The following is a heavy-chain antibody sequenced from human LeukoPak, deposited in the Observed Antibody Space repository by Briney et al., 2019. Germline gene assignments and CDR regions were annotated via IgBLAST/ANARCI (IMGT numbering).Heavy chain of an antibody. CDR2: IYYSGST. CDR1: GGSISSYY. D-gene: IGHD3-16*01. CDR3: ARWGSIATARFDY. J-gene: IGHJ4*02. V-gene: IGHV4-59*01. Sequence: SETLSLTCTVSGGSISSYYWSWIRQPPGKGLEWIGYIYYSGSTNYNPSLKSRVTISVDTSKNQFSLELSSVTAADTAVYYCARWGSIATARFDYWGQGTLVSVSS.